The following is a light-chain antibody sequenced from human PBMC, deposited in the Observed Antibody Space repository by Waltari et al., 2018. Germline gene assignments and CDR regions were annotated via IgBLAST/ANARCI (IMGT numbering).Light chain of an antibody. CDR3: LLSYSGVWV. V-gene: IGLV7-46*01. CDR2: DSS. J-gene: IGLJ3*02. Sequence: QPVVTQEPSLTVSPGGTVTLTCASSTGLVPRGHTPYWFQQKPGQAPKTLISDSSNQPSLTPAPFSGSLFGGKAALTLSGAQPEDEAEYYCLLSYSGVWVFGGGTKLTVL. CDR1: TGLVPRGHT.